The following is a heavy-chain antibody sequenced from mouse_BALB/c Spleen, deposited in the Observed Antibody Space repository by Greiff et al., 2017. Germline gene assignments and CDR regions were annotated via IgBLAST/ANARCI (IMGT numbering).Heavy chain of an antibody. Sequence: EVQRVESGGGLVQPGGSRKLSCAASGFTFSSFGMHWVRQAPEKGLEWVAYISSGSSTIYYADTVKGRFTISRDNPKNTLFLQMTSLRSEDTAMYYCARSYYGSSYDYYAMDYWGQGTSVTVSS. CDR2: ISSGSSTI. CDR1: GFTFSSFG. J-gene: IGHJ4*01. CDR3: ARSYYGSSYDYYAMDY. V-gene: IGHV5-17*02. D-gene: IGHD1-1*01.